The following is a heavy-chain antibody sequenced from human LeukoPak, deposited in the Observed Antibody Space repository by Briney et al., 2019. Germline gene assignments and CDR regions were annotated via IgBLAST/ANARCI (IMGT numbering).Heavy chain of an antibody. D-gene: IGHD2-21*02. CDR1: GYTFTSYA. J-gene: IGHJ6*03. CDR3: ARGPRLHYYYYMDV. CDR2: SNAGNGNT. Sequence: GASVKVSCKASGYTFTSYAMHWVRQAPGQRLEWMGWSNAGNGNTKYSQEFQGRVTITRDTSASTAYMELRSLRSDDTAVYYCARGPRLHYYYYMDVWGKGTTVTVSS. V-gene: IGHV1-3*02.